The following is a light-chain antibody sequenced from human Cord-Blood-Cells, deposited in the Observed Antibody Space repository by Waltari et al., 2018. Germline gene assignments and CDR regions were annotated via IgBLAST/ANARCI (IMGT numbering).Light chain of an antibody. Sequence: DIQLTQSPSFLSASVGDRVTITCRASQGISSYLAWYQQKPGKAPKLLIYAASTLQSGVPSRFSGSVSGTEFTLTISSLQPEDVATYYCQQLNSYPRFTFGPGTKVDIK. V-gene: IGKV1-9*01. CDR1: QGISSY. J-gene: IGKJ3*01. CDR3: QQLNSYPRFT. CDR2: AAS.